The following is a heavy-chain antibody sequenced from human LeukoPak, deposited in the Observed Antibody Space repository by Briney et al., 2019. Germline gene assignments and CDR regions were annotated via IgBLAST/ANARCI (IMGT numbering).Heavy chain of an antibody. J-gene: IGHJ4*02. CDR3: AILGGGPATE. D-gene: IGHD3-16*01. CDR1: GFTFSNAW. V-gene: IGHV3-15*01. Sequence: GGSLRPSCSVSGFTFSNAWMSWVRQAPGKGLEWVGRIKRKNDGETTDYVAPVKGRFTVARDDSKNTLYLQMNNLKTEDTAVYYCAILGGGPATEWGQGTLVTVSA. CDR2: IKRKNDGETT.